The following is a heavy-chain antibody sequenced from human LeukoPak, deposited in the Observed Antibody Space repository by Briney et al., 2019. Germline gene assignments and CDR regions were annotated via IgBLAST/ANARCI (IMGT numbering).Heavy chain of an antibody. Sequence: PRRSLRLSCAASGFNFSSYAMHWVRQAPGKGLEWVAVISYDGSNKYYADSVKGRFTISRDNSKNTLYLQMNSLRAENTAVYYCAWGVVATFFDYWGQGTLVTVSS. J-gene: IGHJ4*02. D-gene: IGHD2-15*01. CDR2: ISYDGSNK. CDR3: AWGVVATFFDY. CDR1: GFNFSSYA. V-gene: IGHV3-30-3*01.